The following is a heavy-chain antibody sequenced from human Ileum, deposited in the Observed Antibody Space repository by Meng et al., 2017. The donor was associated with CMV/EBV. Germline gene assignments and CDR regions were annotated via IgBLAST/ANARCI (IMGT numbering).Heavy chain of an antibody. D-gene: IGHD3-10*01. J-gene: IGHJ4*02. V-gene: IGHV4-4*07. CDR1: SASISPYY. CDR2: IYTGGPT. Sequence: ESGPGLVKPSEPLSPTCTVSSASISPYYWNWIRQPAGKGLEWIGRIYTGGPTDYNPSLKSRVTMSVDTSKNQFFLNLSSVTAADTAVYYCARGQTVRGFEYWGLGILVTVSS. CDR3: ARGQTVRGFEY.